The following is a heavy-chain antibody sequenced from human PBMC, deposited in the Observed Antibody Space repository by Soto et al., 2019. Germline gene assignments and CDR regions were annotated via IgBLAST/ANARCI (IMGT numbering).Heavy chain of an antibody. Sequence: GGSLRLSCAASGFTFSSYSMNWVRQAPGKGLEWVSSISSSSSYIYYADSVKGRFTISRDNAKNSLYLQMNSLRAEDTAVYYCARDMVFSSWYDYWGQGTLVTVSS. J-gene: IGHJ4*02. CDR2: ISSSSSYI. V-gene: IGHV3-21*01. CDR3: ARDMVFSSWYDY. D-gene: IGHD6-13*01. CDR1: GFTFSSYS.